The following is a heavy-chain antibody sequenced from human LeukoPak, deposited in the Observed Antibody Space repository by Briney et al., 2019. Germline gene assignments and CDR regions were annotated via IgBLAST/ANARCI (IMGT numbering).Heavy chain of an antibody. Sequence: SVKVSCKASGGTFSSYAISWVRQAPGQGLEWMGGIIPIFGTANYAQKFQGRVTITADESTSTAYMELSSLRSKDTAVYYCASSYYYGSGSHYYYYYMDVWGKGTTVTISS. D-gene: IGHD3-10*01. J-gene: IGHJ6*03. CDR2: IIPIFGTA. CDR3: ASSYYYGSGSHYYYYYMDV. V-gene: IGHV1-69*13. CDR1: GGTFSSYA.